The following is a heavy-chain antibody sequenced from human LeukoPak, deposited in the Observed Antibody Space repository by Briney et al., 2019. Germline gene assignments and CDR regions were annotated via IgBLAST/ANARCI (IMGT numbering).Heavy chain of an antibody. CDR1: GDSINSYY. Sequence: SETLSLTCTVSGDSINSYYWNWIRHPPGKGLECSWYIHYSGRTDYNPSPTGRVTISVDTSKHEFSMKLKSVTAADTAVYFCARGRWLPNAFDIWGEGTMVTVFS. V-gene: IGHV4-59*01. J-gene: IGHJ3*02. CDR2: IHYSGRT. D-gene: IGHD5-24*01. CDR3: ARGRWLPNAFDI.